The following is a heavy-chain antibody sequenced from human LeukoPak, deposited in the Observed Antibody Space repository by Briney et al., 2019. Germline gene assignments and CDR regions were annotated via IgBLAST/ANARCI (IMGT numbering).Heavy chain of an antibody. Sequence: GGSLRLSCAASGFTFNIYSIHWVRQAPGKGLEWVSSISHNSNYIYYADSVKGRFTISRDNAKNSLYLQMNSLRAEDTAVYYCARDRVTMGSSDAFDIWGQGTMVTVSS. J-gene: IGHJ3*02. CDR3: ARDRVTMGSSDAFDI. V-gene: IGHV3-21*01. CDR1: GFTFNIYS. D-gene: IGHD6-6*01. CDR2: ISHNSNYI.